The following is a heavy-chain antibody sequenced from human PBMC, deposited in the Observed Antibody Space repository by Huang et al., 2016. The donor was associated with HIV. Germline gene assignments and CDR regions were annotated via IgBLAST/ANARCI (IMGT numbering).Heavy chain of an antibody. CDR2: TSGGGGSR. Sequence: EMQLLESGGGLVQPGGSLRLSCAASAFTFRSYAMTWVRQAPGKGVGWVSATSGGGGSRYDAYSGKGRFTIARDNSKNTLYLQMNSLRAEDTAVYYCAKVASGYDFSARGSDWFDPWGQGTLVSVSS. V-gene: IGHV3-23*01. CDR3: AKVASGYDFSARGSDWFDP. D-gene: IGHD5-12*01. J-gene: IGHJ5*02. CDR1: AFTFRSYA.